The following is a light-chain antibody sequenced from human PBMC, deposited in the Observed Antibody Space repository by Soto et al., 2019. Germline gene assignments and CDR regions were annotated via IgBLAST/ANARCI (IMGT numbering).Light chain of an antibody. V-gene: IGKV4-1*01. CDR1: QSVLYSSNNKNY. CDR2: WAS. J-gene: IGKJ1*01. CDR3: QQYNSYWT. Sequence: DIVMTQSPDSLAVSLGERATINCKSSQSVLYSSNNKNYLAWYQQKPGQPPKLLIYWASSLRSGVPSRFSGSGSGTEFTLTISSLQPDDFATYYCQQYNSYWTFGQGTKVDIK.